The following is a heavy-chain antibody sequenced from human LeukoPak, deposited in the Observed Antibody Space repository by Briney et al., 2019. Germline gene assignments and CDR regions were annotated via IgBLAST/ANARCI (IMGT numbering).Heavy chain of an antibody. Sequence: PGGSLRLSCAASGFTFSSYAMSWVRQAPGKGLEWVSAISGSGGSTYYADSVKGRFTISRDNSKNTLYLQMNSLRAEDTAVYYCAKVLVQLWLSTITGPFDYWGQGTLVTVSS. CDR3: AKVLVQLWLSTITGPFDY. CDR1: GFTFSSYA. D-gene: IGHD5-18*01. J-gene: IGHJ4*02. V-gene: IGHV3-23*01. CDR2: ISGSGGST.